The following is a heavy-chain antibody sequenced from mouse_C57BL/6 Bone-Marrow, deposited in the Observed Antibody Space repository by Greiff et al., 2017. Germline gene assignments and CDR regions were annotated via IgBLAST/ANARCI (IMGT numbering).Heavy chain of an antibody. V-gene: IGHV1-63*01. CDR2: IYPGGGYT. CDR1: GYTFTHYW. J-gene: IGHJ4*01. CDR3: ARWNYDYPNAMDY. Sequence: VQGVASGAELVRPGTSVKMSCKASGYTFTHYWIGWAKQRPGHGLEWIGDIYPGGGYTNYNEKFKGKATLTADKSSSTAYMQFSSLTSEDSAIYYCARWNYDYPNAMDYWGQGTSVTVSS. D-gene: IGHD2-4*01.